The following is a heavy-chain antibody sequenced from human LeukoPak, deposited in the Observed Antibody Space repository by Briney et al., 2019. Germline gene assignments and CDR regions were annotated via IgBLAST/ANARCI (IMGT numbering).Heavy chain of an antibody. CDR2: INHSGST. D-gene: IGHD3-22*01. CDR3: ARGVARTYYSDTSGYAAADY. J-gene: IGHJ4*01. V-gene: IGHV4-34*01. CDR1: GESFSCYY. Sequence: SETLSLTCAVYGESFSCYYWSWIRQPPGKGLEWIWDINHSGSTNYNPSLKSRVTISVDTSKNQISLKLSSVTAADTAVYYCARGVARTYYSDTSGYAAADYWGHGTLVTVSS.